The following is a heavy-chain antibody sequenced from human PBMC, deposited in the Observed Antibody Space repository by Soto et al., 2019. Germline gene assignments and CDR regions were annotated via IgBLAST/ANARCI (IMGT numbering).Heavy chain of an antibody. CDR1: GCTFSSYS. CDR3: ARDGGRHSGGIDY. V-gene: IGHV1-69*01. D-gene: IGHD1-26*01. CDR2: IIPIFGTA. J-gene: IGHJ4*02. Sequence: QVQLVQSGAEVKKPGSSVTVSCKASGCTFSSYSINWVRQAPGQGLEWMGEIIPIFGTANYAQKFQGRVTITADESTSTAYMELSSLRSEDTAVYYCARDGGRHSGGIDYWGQGTLVTVSS.